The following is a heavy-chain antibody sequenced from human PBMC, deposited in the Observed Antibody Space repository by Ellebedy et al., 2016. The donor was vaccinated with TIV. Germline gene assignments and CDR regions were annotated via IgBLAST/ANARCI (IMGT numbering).Heavy chain of an antibody. CDR2: IYPGDSAT. CDR3: ARTLGYCSGGSCYPYYFDY. V-gene: IGHV5-51*01. Sequence: GESLKISXKGSGYSFTSYWIGWVRQMPGKGLEWMGIIYPGDSATRYSPSFQGQVTISADKSISTAYLQWSSLKASDTAMYYCARTLGYCSGGSCYPYYFDYWGQGTLVTVSS. D-gene: IGHD2-15*01. J-gene: IGHJ4*02. CDR1: GYSFTSYW.